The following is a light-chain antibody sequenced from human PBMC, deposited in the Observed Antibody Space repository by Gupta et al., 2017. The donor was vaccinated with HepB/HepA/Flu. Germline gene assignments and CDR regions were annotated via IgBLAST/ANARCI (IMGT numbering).Light chain of an antibody. Sequence: QSVLTQPPSASGTPRQRGTISCSGSTSNIGSKVVTWFQQLPGTATKRLIVNKDQRPSGVHDRFSGYKAVNSASPETRGLQSEDEADDYCAESDTRMTAYVFGGGTKMTVL. CDR1: TSNIGSKV. CDR3: AESDTRMTAYV. CDR2: NKD. V-gene: IGLV1-44*01. J-gene: IGLJ3*02.